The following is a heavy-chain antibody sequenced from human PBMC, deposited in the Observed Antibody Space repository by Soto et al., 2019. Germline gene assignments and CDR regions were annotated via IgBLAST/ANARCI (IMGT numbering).Heavy chain of an antibody. CDR3: ARGGEGDWLYLDF. J-gene: IGHJ4*02. D-gene: IGHD3-9*01. CDR2: VYPGDSDT. CDR1: GFSFTTHW. Sequence: GESLKISCKGSGFSFTTHWIAWVRQMPGKGLELMGLVYPGDSDTRYSPSFQGQVTISADKSISTAYLQWSGLKASDTAMYYCARGGEGDWLYLDFWGRGTLVTVSS. V-gene: IGHV5-51*01.